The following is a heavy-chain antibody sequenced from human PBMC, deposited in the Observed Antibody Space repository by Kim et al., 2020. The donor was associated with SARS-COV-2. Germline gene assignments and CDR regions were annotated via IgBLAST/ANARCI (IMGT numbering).Heavy chain of an antibody. CDR1: GFTFSSSW. V-gene: IGHV3-74*01. Sequence: GGSLRLSCAASGFTFSSSWMHWVLQAPGKGLVWLSRVNSDGRSTDYADSVKGRFTISRDNAENTLYLQMSSLSAEDTAVYYCTKSGPKAFEIWGQGTMVTVSS. CDR3: TKSGPKAFEI. CDR2: VNSDGRST. J-gene: IGHJ3*02. D-gene: IGHD3-3*01.